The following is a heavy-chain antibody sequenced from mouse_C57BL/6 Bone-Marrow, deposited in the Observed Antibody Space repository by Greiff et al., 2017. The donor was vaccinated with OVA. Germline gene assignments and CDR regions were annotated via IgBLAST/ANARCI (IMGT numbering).Heavy chain of an antibody. V-gene: IGHV1-76*01. CDR1: GYTFTDYY. D-gene: IGHD2-2*01. CDR2: IYPGSGNT. J-gene: IGHJ3*01. Sequence: QVQLKESGAELVRPGASVKLSCKASGYTFTDYYINWVKQRPGQGLEWIARIYPGSGNTYYNEKFKCKATLTAEKSSSTAYMQLSSLTSEDSAVYFCARSKGYAFAYWGQGTLVTVSA. CDR3: ARSKGYAFAY.